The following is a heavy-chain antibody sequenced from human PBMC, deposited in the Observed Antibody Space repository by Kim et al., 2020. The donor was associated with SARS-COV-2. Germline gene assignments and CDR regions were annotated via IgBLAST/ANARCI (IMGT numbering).Heavy chain of an antibody. D-gene: IGHD4-17*01. CDR2: ISYDGSNK. CDR3: ARDPPYGDYDPRYYYYGMDV. J-gene: IGHJ6*02. CDR1: GFTFSSYA. Sequence: GGSLRLSCAASGFTFSSYAMHWVRQAPGKGLEWVAVISYDGSNKYYADSVKGRFTISRDNSKNTLYLQMNSLRAEDTAVYYCARDPPYGDYDPRYYYYGMDVWGQGTTVTVSS. V-gene: IGHV3-30*04.